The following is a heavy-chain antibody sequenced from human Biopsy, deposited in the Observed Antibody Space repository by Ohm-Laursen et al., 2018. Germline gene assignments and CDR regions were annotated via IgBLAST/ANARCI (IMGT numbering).Heavy chain of an antibody. CDR1: GFTFSVYA. Sequence: LSLTCATSGFTFSVYAMHWVRQAPGKGLEWVAIIWYDGSSEYYANSVKGRFTISRDNSKNTVYLQMNSLRVEDTAVYYCARDPIVGSKADGMDVWGQGTTVTVSS. V-gene: IGHV3-33*01. D-gene: IGHD1-26*01. CDR3: ARDPIVGSKADGMDV. J-gene: IGHJ6*02. CDR2: IWYDGSSE.